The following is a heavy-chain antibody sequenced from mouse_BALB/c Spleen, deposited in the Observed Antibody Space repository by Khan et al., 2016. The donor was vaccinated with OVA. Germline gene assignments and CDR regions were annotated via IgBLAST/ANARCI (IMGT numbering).Heavy chain of an antibody. J-gene: IGHJ3*01. CDR3: ARGGSSGPAWFAY. V-gene: IGHV3-6*02. CDR1: GYSITSGYF. CDR2: IRYDGDS. Sequence: EVQLQESGPGLVKPSQSLSPTCSVTGYSITSGYFWNWIRQFPGNKLEWMGYIRYDGDSNYNPSLKNRISITRDTSKNHFFLKLNSVTPEDTATYYCARGGSSGPAWFAYWGQGTLVTVSA. D-gene: IGHD3-1*01.